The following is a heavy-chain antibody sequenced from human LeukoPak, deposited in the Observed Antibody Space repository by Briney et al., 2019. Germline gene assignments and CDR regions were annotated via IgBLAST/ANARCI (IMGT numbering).Heavy chain of an antibody. CDR2: ISYDGSNK. Sequence: GRSLRLSCAASGFTFSSYGMHWVRQAPGKGLEWVAVISYDGSNKYYADSVKGRFTISRDNSKNTLYLQVDSLRAEDTAVFYCARDSSGWYNFDSWGQGTLVTVSS. CDR1: GFTFSSYG. V-gene: IGHV3-30*03. CDR3: ARDSSGWYNFDS. D-gene: IGHD6-19*01. J-gene: IGHJ4*02.